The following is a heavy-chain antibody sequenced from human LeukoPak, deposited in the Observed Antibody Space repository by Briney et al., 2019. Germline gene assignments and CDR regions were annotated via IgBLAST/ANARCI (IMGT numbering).Heavy chain of an antibody. J-gene: IGHJ3*02. CDR2: FSGSGGDT. CDR1: GFTFSSYS. D-gene: IGHD3-10*01. Sequence: SGGSLRLSCAASGFTFSSYSMNWVRQAPGKGLEWVSAFSGSGGDTYYADSVKGRFTISRDNSKNTLYLQMNSLRAEDTAVYYCAKSGLLWFGESMGSDAFDIWGQGTMVTVSS. V-gene: IGHV3-23*01. CDR3: AKSGLLWFGESMGSDAFDI.